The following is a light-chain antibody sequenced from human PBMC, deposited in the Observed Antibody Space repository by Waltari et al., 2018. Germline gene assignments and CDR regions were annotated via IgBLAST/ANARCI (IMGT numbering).Light chain of an antibody. J-gene: IGKJ1*01. CDR3: QQYSSYAT. V-gene: IGKV1-5*03. Sequence: DIQMYQSPSTLSASVGDTVTINCRASPSISSLLAWYKQKQVKAPTHLIYKASSLENGVPSRFSGSGSGTEFTLTISSLQPDDSATYYCQQYSSYATFGQGTKVEI. CDR2: KAS. CDR1: PSISSL.